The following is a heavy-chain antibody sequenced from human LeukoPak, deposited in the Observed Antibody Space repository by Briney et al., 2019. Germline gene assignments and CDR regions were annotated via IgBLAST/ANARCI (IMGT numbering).Heavy chain of an antibody. V-gene: IGHV4-34*01. J-gene: IGHJ4*02. D-gene: IGHD3-22*01. Sequence: SETLSLTCAVYGKSFSTDYWSWIRQSPGKGLEWIGEINHSGTTNYNPSLKSRVTISVDTSKNQFSLKLSSVTAADTAVYYCAILKYYYDSSGYYIFDYWGQGTLVTVSS. CDR3: AILKYYYDSSGYYIFDY. CDR1: GKSFSTDY. CDR2: INHSGTT.